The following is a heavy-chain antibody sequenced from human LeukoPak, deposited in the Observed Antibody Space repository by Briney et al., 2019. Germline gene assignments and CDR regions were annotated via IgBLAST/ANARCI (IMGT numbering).Heavy chain of an antibody. V-gene: IGHV4-59*01. D-gene: IGHD3-3*01. J-gene: IGHJ4*02. Sequence: SETLSLTCTVSGGSISSDYWSWIRQPPGKGLEWIGYIYYSGSTNYNPSLKSRVTISVDTSKNQFSLKLSSVTAADTAVYYCARSPLEGYDFWSGYLYYFDYWGQGTLVTVSP. CDR1: GGSISSDY. CDR3: ARSPLEGYDFWSGYLYYFDY. CDR2: IYYSGST.